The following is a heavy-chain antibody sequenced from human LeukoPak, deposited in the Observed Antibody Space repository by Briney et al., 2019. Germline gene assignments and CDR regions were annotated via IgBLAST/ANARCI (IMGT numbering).Heavy chain of an antibody. J-gene: IGHJ4*02. CDR3: ATDIVGATTSNFDY. CDR2: IYYSGST. V-gene: IGHV4-39*01. CDR1: GGSISSSSYY. D-gene: IGHD1-26*01. Sequence: SETLSLTCTVSGGSISSSSYYWGWIRQPPGKGLEWIGSIYYSGSTYYNPSLKSRVTISVDTSKNQFSLKLSSVTAADTAVYYCATDIVGATTSNFDYWGQGTLVTVSS.